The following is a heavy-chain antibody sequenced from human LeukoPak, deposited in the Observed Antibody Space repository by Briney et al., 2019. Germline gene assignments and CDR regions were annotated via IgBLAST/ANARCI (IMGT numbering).Heavy chain of an antibody. V-gene: IGHV3-11*05. CDR3: VRATEGGAMDV. CDR1: GFSFSDYY. Sequence: GGSLTLPCEASGFSFSDYYMTWIPQAPGGGREWVSYISSGGDSTSYAESLEGRFTISRDNAKQSLYLRLNSLRPEDTAIYYCVRATEGGAMDVWGQGTTVTVSS. CDR2: ISSGGDST. D-gene: IGHD2-21*02. J-gene: IGHJ6*02.